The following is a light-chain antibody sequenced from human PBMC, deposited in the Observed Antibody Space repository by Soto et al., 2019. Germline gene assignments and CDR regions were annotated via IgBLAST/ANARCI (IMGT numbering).Light chain of an antibody. Sequence: DIPMSQSPSTLSASVGDRVTITCRASRSLTRWLAWYQQKPGRAPKLLIYETSILQSGVPSRFSGSGSGTAFTLNISGVQPDDIATYYCQQYSTFWTFGQGTRVEVK. J-gene: IGKJ1*01. CDR1: RSLTRW. V-gene: IGKV1-5*03. CDR3: QQYSTFWT. CDR2: ETS.